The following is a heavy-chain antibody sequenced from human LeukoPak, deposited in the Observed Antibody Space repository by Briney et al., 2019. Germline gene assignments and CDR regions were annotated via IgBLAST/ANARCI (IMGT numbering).Heavy chain of an antibody. D-gene: IGHD4-17*01. CDR3: AREDMTTVTTRWAFDI. CDR2: ISYDGSNK. Sequence: GGSLRLSCAASGFTFSNYGIHWVRQAPGKGLEWVAVISYDGSNKNYADSVKGRFSISRDNSKNTLYLQMNSLRAEDTAVYYCAREDMTTVTTRWAFDIWGQGSMVTVSS. J-gene: IGHJ3*02. V-gene: IGHV3-30-3*01. CDR1: GFTFSNYG.